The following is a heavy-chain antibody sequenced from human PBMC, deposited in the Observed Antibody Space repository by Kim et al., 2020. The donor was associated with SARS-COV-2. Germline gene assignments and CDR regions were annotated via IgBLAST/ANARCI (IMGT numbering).Heavy chain of an antibody. CDR1: GFTFSSYW. CDR2: IKQDGSEK. J-gene: IGHJ4*02. Sequence: GGSLRLSCAASGFTFSSYWMSWVRQAPGKGLEWVANIKQDGSEKYYVDSVKGRFTISRDNAKNSLYLQMNSLRAEDTAVYYCARVYSSRGDHYFDYWGQGTLVTVSS. V-gene: IGHV3-7*01. CDR3: ARVYSSRGDHYFDY. D-gene: IGHD3-16*01.